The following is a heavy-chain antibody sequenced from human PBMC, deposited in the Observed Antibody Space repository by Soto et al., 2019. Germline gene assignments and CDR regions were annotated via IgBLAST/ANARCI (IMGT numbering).Heavy chain of an antibody. V-gene: IGHV4-31*03. J-gene: IGHJ4*02. CDR2: IYYSGST. Sequence: PSETLSLTCTVSGGSISSGGYYWSWIRQHPGKGLEWIGYIYYSGSTYYNPSLKSRVTISVDTSKNQFSLKLSSVTAADTAVYYCVRALLPLFPFDYWGQGTLVTVSS. D-gene: IGHD3-16*02. CDR3: VRALLPLFPFDY. CDR1: GGSISSGGYY.